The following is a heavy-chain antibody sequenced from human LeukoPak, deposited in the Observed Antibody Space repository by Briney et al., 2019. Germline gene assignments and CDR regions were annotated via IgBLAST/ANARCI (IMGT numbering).Heavy chain of an antibody. V-gene: IGHV3-30*04. J-gene: IGHJ3*01. CDR1: GIALSNFF. CDR2: MPYGGFST. D-gene: IGHD3-22*01. Sequence: GGSLRLSCAASGIALSNFFMHWVRQAPGKGLEWVSAMPYGGFSTYYADSMKGRLTISRDDSKNTVYLQMKSLRPEDTAVYYCAREGHTSGYCGTFDVWGQGTTVAVS. CDR3: AREGHTSGYCGTFDV.